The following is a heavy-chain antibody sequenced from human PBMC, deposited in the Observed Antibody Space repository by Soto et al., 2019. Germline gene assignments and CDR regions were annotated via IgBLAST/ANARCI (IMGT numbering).Heavy chain of an antibody. CDR2: ISAYNGNT. V-gene: IGHV1-18*01. J-gene: IGHJ3*02. CDR3: ARACSSAPKAPGDAFDI. Sequence: QVQLVQSGAEVKKPGASVKVSCKASGYTFTSYGISWVRQAPGQGLEWMGWISAYNGNTNYAQKLQGRVTMTTDTAASTAYMELRSLRSDDTDVYYCARACSSAPKAPGDAFDIWGQGTMVTVSS. CDR1: GYTFTSYG.